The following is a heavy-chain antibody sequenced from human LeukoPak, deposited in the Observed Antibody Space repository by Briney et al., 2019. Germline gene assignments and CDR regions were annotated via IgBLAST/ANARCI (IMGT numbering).Heavy chain of an antibody. D-gene: IGHD3-10*01. V-gene: IGHV4-34*01. J-gene: IGHJ6*03. CDR1: GGSISSYY. Sequence: SETLSLTCTVSGGSISSYYWSWIQQPAGKGLEWIGEINHSGSTYYNPSLKSRVTISVDRSKNQFSLKLSSVTAADTAVYYCARAKGFGELLFNMDVWGKGTTVTVSS. CDR3: ARAKGFGELLFNMDV. CDR2: INHSGST.